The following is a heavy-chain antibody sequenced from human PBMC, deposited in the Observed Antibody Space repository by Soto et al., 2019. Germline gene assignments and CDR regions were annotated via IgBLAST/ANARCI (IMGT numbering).Heavy chain of an antibody. Sequence: SQTLRLTWTVSGGSISNRDYYWSWIRQPPGKGLEWIGYIYYSGSTYYNPSLKSRVTISVDTSKNQFSLKLSSVTAADTAVYYCARERPDGSRLDPWGQGTLVTVSS. CDR1: GGSISNRDYY. J-gene: IGHJ5*02. V-gene: IGHV4-30-4*01. CDR2: IYYSGST. D-gene: IGHD6-13*01. CDR3: ARERPDGSRLDP.